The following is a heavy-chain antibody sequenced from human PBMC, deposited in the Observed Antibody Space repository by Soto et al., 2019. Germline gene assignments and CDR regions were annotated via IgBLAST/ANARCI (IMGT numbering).Heavy chain of an antibody. Sequence: EVHLLESGGGLVQPGGSLRLSCAASGFTFSSFAMSWVRQAPGKGLEWVSAIGSRGDSTYYADSVKGRFTISRDNSKNPLYLQMNSLRAEDTAVYYCAKDLIYGYNSGRPFDSWGQGTLVTVSS. D-gene: IGHD6-19*01. V-gene: IGHV3-23*01. CDR1: GFTFSSFA. J-gene: IGHJ4*02. CDR2: IGSRGDST. CDR3: AKDLIYGYNSGRPFDS.